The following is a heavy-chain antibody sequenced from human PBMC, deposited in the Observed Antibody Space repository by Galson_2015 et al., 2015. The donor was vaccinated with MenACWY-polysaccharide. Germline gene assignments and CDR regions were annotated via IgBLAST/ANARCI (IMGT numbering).Heavy chain of an antibody. V-gene: IGHV4-30-4*01. CDR1: GGSIRSGNYY. Sequence: TLSLTCSVSGGSIRSGNYYWRWVRQTPGKGLEWIGYIQRSGSTYYNPSHQNRFTISLDTSKDQYSLRLTSVTAADTALYYCVRAPYCDSTDCYRHDAFDIWGPGTMVTVAS. D-gene: IGHD2-2*01. J-gene: IGHJ3*02. CDR2: IQRSGST. CDR3: VRAPYCDSTDCYRHDAFDI.